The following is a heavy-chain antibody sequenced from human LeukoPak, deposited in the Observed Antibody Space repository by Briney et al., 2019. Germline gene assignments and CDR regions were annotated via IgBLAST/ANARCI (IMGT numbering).Heavy chain of an antibody. CDR2: VSGNGGTT. Sequence: GGSLRLSCAASGLTFSSFAKTWVRQAPGKGLEWVSSVSGNGGTTYYADSVKGRFTISRDNSKNTLYLQMNSLRAEDTAVYYCAKIGAAGASDYWGQGALVTVSS. CDR1: GLTFSSFA. J-gene: IGHJ4*02. CDR3: AKIGAAGASDY. V-gene: IGHV3-23*01. D-gene: IGHD6-13*01.